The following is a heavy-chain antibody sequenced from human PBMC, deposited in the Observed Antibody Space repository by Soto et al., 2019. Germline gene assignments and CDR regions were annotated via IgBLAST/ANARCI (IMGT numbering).Heavy chain of an antibody. CDR2: IIPIFGTA. D-gene: IGHD4-17*01. CDR1: GGTFSSYA. Sequence: QVQLVQSGAEVKKPGSSVKVSCKASGGTFSSYAISWVRQAPGQGLEWMGGIIPIFGTANYAPTLQGRVTITADESTSTAYMELSSRRSEDTAVYYCARLTTVVTPDYYYGMDVWGQGTTVTVSS. V-gene: IGHV1-69*12. CDR3: ARLTTVVTPDYYYGMDV. J-gene: IGHJ6*02.